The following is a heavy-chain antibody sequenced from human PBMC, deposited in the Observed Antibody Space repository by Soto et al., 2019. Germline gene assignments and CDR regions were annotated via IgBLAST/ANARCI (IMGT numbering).Heavy chain of an antibody. V-gene: IGHV3-13*01. CDR3: ARVLHLGYCTNGVCSEYGMDV. D-gene: IGHD2-8*01. CDR1: GFTFSSYY. Sequence: GGSLRLSCAASGFTFSSYYMHWVRQATGKGLEWVSAIGTAGDTYYPGSVKGRFTISRENAKNSLYLQMNSLRAEDTAVYYCARVLHLGYCTNGVCSEYGMDVWGQGTTVTVSS. J-gene: IGHJ6*02. CDR2: IGTAGDT.